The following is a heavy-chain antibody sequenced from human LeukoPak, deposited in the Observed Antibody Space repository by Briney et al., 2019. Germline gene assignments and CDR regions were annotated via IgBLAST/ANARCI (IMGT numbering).Heavy chain of an antibody. CDR2: VDNAGGGT. V-gene: IGHV3-74*01. Sequence: PGGSLRLSCAASGFTFTSAWTHWVRQVPGKGLVWVARVDNAGGGTSYADSVRGRFTISRDDAKDTVSLQMNSLSAEDSAVYYCTDVDNYWGQGTLVTVSS. CDR1: GFTFTSAW. J-gene: IGHJ4*02. D-gene: IGHD2-15*01. CDR3: TDVDNY.